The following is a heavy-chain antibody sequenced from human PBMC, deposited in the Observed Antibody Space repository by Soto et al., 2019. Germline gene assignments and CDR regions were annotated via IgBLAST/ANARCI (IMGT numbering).Heavy chain of an antibody. CDR1: GYTFNSHY. J-gene: IGHJ4*02. D-gene: IGHD1-26*01. CDR3: ARDGDSSGVSRGDYRES. Sequence: QVTLVQSGAEVRKPGASVRLSCKTSGYTFNSHYMHWVRQAPGQGLEWMGIITANAGATDYAEKFQGRITMTRDASTRTFYIEVSGLRSDDTAIYYCARDGDSSGVSRGDYRESWGQGTLVTVSS. V-gene: IGHV1-46*02. CDR2: ITANAGAT.